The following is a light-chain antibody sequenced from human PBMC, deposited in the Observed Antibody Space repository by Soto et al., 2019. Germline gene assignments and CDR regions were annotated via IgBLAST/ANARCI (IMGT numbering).Light chain of an antibody. CDR1: RSFASSY. V-gene: IGKV3-20*01. Sequence: PATLSLSPGERATLSCRASRSFASSYLAWYQHKPGQAPRLLIYAASSRATGIPDRFIGSGSGTDFTLTISRLEPDDSAVYYCHHYDSSPPYTFGQGTKVDIK. CDR2: AAS. CDR3: HHYDSSPPYT. J-gene: IGKJ2*01.